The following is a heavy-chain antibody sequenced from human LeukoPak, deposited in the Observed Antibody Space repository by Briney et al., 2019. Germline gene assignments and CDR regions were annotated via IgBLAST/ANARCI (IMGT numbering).Heavy chain of an antibody. D-gene: IGHD2-2*01. J-gene: IGHJ5*02. Sequence: SETLSLTCTVSGGSISSGSYYWRWIRQPAGKGLEWIGRIYTSVSTNYNPSLKSRVTISVDTSKNHFSLKLSSVTAADTAVYYCARGYCSSTSCYWDNWFDPWGQGTLVTVSS. V-gene: IGHV4-61*02. CDR3: ARGYCSSTSCYWDNWFDP. CDR2: IYTSVST. CDR1: GGSISSGSYY.